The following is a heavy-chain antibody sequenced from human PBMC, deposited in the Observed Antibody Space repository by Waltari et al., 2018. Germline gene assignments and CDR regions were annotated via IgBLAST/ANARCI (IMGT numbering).Heavy chain of an antibody. Sequence: EVQLVESGGGLVQPGGSLRLACAASGSAFNNYWMTLVRQAPGKGLEWVANIKQDASEKYYVDSVKGRFTISRDNTKNSLYLQMNSLRAEDTAVYYCAASVGVAPNYWGHGTLVTVSS. J-gene: IGHJ4*01. V-gene: IGHV3-7*01. CDR1: GSAFNNYW. D-gene: IGHD6-19*01. CDR2: IKQDASEK. CDR3: AASVGVAPNY.